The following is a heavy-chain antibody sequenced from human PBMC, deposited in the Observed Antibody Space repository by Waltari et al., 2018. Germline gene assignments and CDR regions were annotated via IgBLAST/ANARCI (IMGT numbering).Heavy chain of an antibody. CDR3: ARGSATDLDF. V-gene: IGHV4-39*07. CDR1: GGSISSSNYY. Sequence: QLQLQGSGPGLVKPSETLSLTCTVSGGSISSSNYYWGWIRQPPGKGLEWIGTIYYSGSTYYTPSLKSRVTISVDTSKNQFSLKLSSVTAADTAVYYCARGSATDLDFWGQGTLVTVSS. J-gene: IGHJ4*02. D-gene: IGHD5-12*01. CDR2: IYYSGST.